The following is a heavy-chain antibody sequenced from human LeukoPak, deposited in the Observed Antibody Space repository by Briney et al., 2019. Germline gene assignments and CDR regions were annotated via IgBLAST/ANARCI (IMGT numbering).Heavy chain of an antibody. Sequence: ASVKVSCKASGYTFTGYYMHWVRQAPGQGLEWMGRINPNSGGTNYAQKFQGRVTMTRDTSISTAYMELSRLRSDDTAVYYCAVYSGYEDYFDYWGQGTPVTVSS. CDR2: INPNSGGT. V-gene: IGHV1-2*06. CDR3: AVYSGYEDYFDY. J-gene: IGHJ4*02. CDR1: GYTFTGYY. D-gene: IGHD5-12*01.